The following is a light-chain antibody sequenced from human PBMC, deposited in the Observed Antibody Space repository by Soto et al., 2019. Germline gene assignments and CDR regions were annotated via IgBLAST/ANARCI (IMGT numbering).Light chain of an antibody. J-gene: IGKJ1*01. V-gene: IGKV3-15*01. CDR3: QQYVHWPPGT. CDR2: DTS. Sequence: EIVVTQSPATLSVSPGERVTLSCRASQSVSSSLAWYQQRPGQAPRLLIYDTSTRAAGIAARFSVSGSGTEFTLTISSLQSEDVAVYYCQQYVHWPPGTFGQGTTVDIK. CDR1: QSVSSS.